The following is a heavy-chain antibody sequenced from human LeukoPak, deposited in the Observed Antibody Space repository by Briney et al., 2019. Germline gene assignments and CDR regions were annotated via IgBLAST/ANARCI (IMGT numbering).Heavy chain of an antibody. CDR2: ISYDGSNK. CDR3: ASSPDYDSSGYAFDI. V-gene: IGHV3-30*04. J-gene: IGHJ3*02. CDR1: GFTFSSYA. D-gene: IGHD3-22*01. Sequence: PGGSLRLSCVASGFTFSSYAMHWVRQAPGKGLEWVAVISYDGSNKYYADSVKGRFTISRDNSKNTLYLQMNSLRAEDTAVYYCASSPDYDSSGYAFDIWGQGTMVTVSS.